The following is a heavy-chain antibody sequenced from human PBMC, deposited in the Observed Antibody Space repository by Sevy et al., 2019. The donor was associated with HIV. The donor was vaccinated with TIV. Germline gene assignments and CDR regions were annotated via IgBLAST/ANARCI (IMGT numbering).Heavy chain of an antibody. Sequence: GGSLRLSCVASGFTLNSYAMSWVRQAPGKGLEWISDISGTGARTNYADSEVGRFTISRDNAKNTLYLQMNSLRAEDTAIYYCARDGYNWIPFDRWGQGTLVTVSS. D-gene: IGHD1-20*01. CDR1: GFTLNSYA. CDR3: ARDGYNWIPFDR. J-gene: IGHJ5*02. V-gene: IGHV3-23*01. CDR2: ISGTGART.